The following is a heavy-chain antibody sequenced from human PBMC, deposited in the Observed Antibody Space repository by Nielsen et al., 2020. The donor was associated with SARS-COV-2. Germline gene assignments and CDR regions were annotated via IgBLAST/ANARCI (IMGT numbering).Heavy chain of an antibody. D-gene: IGHD3-22*01. CDR2: IYPGDSAT. Sequence: VRQMPGKGLEWMGIIYPGDSATRYSPSFQGQVTISADKSISTAYLQWSSLNASAPALSYFSPLSSLGENAYDSSGPFDYWGQGTLVTVSS. J-gene: IGHJ4*02. V-gene: IGHV5-51*01. CDR3: SPLSSLGENAYDSSGPFDY.